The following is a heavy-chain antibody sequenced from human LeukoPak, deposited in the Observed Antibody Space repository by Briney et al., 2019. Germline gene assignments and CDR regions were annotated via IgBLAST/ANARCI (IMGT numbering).Heavy chain of an antibody. CDR2: MNPNSGNT. V-gene: IGHV1-8*01. J-gene: IGHJ4*02. D-gene: IGHD6-13*01. Sequence: RASVKVSCKASGYTFTSYDINWVRQATGQGLEWMGWMNPNSGNTGYAQKFQGRVTMTRNTSISTAYMELSSLRSEDTAVYYCAGEYVSSWSSDYWGQGTLVTVSS. CDR1: GYTFTSYD. CDR3: AGEYVSSWSSDY.